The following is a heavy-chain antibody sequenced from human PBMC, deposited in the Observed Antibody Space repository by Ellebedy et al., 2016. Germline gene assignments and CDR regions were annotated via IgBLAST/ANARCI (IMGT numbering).Heavy chain of an antibody. CDR3: ARRSGSSGWFYFDY. D-gene: IGHD6-19*01. J-gene: IGHJ4*02. CDR2: INSDGSYT. Sequence: GESLKISXAGYGFTFSRHTMNWIRQAPGKGLVWVALINSDGSYTSYADSVKGRFTISRDNAKNTLYLQMNSLRAEDTAVYYCARRSGSSGWFYFDYWGQGTLVTVSS. V-gene: IGHV3-74*01. CDR1: GFTFSRHT.